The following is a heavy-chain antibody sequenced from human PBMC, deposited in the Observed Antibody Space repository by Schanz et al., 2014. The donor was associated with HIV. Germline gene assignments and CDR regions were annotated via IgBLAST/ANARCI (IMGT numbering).Heavy chain of an antibody. CDR1: GFTFSTCG. J-gene: IGHJ4*02. CDR2: IWYDGSKK. D-gene: IGHD4-17*01. Sequence: QVQLVESGGGVVQPGRSLRLSCAASGFTFSTCGMHWVRQAPGKGLEGVAIIWYDGSKKYYADSVKGRFTISRDNSKNTLYLQMNSLRGEDTAVYYCATAAVTDYSDNWGQGTLVTVSS. V-gene: IGHV3-33*08. CDR3: ATAAVTDYSDN.